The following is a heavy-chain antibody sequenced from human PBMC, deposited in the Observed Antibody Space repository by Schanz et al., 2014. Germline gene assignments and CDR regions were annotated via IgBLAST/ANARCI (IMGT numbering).Heavy chain of an antibody. D-gene: IGHD5-18*01. CDR1: GFTFSSHS. CDR2: ISSSSSTI. V-gene: IGHV3-48*01. CDR3: AKGRTSMVYDMDV. Sequence: EVQLLESGGNLVQPGGSLRLSCVASGFTFSSHSMNWVRQAPGQGLEWLSYISSSSSTIYYADSVKGRFTISRDNAKNSLFLQMSSLRAEDTALYYCAKGRTSMVYDMDVWGQGTTVTVSS. J-gene: IGHJ6*02.